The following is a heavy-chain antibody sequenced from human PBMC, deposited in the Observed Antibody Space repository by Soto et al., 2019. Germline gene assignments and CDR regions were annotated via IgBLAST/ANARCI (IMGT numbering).Heavy chain of an antibody. CDR3: ARGPRGYSSSWYGGNWFDP. J-gene: IGHJ5*02. D-gene: IGHD6-13*01. CDR2: IYYSGST. V-gene: IGHV4-59*01. CDR1: GGSISSYY. Sequence: SETLSLTCTVSGGSISSYYWSWIRQPPGKGLEWIGYIYYSGSTNYNPSLKSRVTISVDTSKNQFSLKLSSVTAADTAVYYCARGPRGYSSSWYGGNWFDPWGQGTLVTVSS.